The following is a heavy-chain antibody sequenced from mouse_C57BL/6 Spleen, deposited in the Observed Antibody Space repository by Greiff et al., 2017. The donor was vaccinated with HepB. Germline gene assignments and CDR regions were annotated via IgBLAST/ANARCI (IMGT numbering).Heavy chain of an antibody. Sequence: EVQLQESGGGLVKPGGSLKLSCAASGFTFSDYGMHWVRQAPEKGLEWVAYISSGSSTIYYADTVKGRFTISRDNAKNTLFLQMTSLRSEDTAMYYCARYYYGSSYAMDYWGQGTSVTVSS. CDR1: GFTFSDYG. V-gene: IGHV5-17*01. CDR2: ISSGSSTI. J-gene: IGHJ4*01. D-gene: IGHD1-1*01. CDR3: ARYYYGSSYAMDY.